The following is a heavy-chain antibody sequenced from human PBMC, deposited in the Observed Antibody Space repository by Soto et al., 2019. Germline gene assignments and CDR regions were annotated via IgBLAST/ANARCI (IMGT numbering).Heavy chain of an antibody. CDR2: IFYSGST. D-gene: IGHD3-22*01. Sequence: PSETLSLTCTVSGDSIRSGNYYWSWIRQPPGKGLEWIGNIFYSGSTYYNPSLKSRLTISVDTSKNQLSLRLSPVTAADTAVYYCARLALGSGYYFGGFDPWGQGTLVTVSS. CDR3: ARLALGSGYYFGGFDP. CDR1: GDSIRSGNYY. J-gene: IGHJ5*02. V-gene: IGHV4-30-4*01.